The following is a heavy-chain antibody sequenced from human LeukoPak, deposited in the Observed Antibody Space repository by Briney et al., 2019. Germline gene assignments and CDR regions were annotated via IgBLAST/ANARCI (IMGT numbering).Heavy chain of an antibody. J-gene: IGHJ4*02. D-gene: IGHD1-26*01. CDR2: IYYSGST. V-gene: IGHV4-59*01. CDR1: GGSIRSYY. Sequence: SETLSLTCTVSGGSIRSYYWSWIRQPPGKRPEWIGYIYYSGSTKYNPSLKSRVTMSVDTSKNQFSLKLNSVTAADTAVYYCARMYSGTSYYFDYWGQGTLVTVSS. CDR3: ARMYSGTSYYFDY.